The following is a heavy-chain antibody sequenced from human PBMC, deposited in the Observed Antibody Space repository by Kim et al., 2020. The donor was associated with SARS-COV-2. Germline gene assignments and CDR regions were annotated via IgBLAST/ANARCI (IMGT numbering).Heavy chain of an antibody. V-gene: IGHV4-39*01. CDR2: IYYSGST. J-gene: IGHJ6*02. D-gene: IGHD3-10*01. CDR1: GGSISSSSYY. Sequence: SETLSLTCTVSGGSISSSSYYWGWIRQPPGKGLEWIGSIYYSGSTYYNPSLKSRVTISVDTSKNQFSLKLSSVTAADTAVYYCARHYYGSGSYYWDYYYYGRDVWGQGTAVTVSS. CDR3: ARHYYGSGSYYWDYYYYGRDV.